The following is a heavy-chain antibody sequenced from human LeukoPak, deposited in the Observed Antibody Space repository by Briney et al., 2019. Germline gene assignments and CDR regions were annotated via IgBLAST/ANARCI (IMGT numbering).Heavy chain of an antibody. V-gene: IGHV3-23*01. D-gene: IGHD6-19*01. Sequence: GGSLRLSCAASGFTFGSYAMYWVRQAPGKGLEWVSGIFGSGGSAHYADSVKGRFTISRDNSKNTLYLQMNSLRAEDTAVYYCPRQSYASGWNPFDYWGQGILVTVSS. J-gene: IGHJ4*02. CDR1: GFTFGSYA. CDR2: IFGSGGSA. CDR3: PRQSYASGWNPFDY.